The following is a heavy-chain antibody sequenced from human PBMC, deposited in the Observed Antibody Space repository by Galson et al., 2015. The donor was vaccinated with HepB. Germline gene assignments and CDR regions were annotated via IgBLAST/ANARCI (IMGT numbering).Heavy chain of an antibody. J-gene: IGHJ4*02. CDR3: VRGTYGSGSYVDY. Sequence: SLRLSCAASGFTFSSYAMHWVRQAPGKGLEYVSAISSNGGSTYYADSVKGRFTISRDNSKNTLYLQMSSLRAEDTAVYYCVRGTYGSGSYVDYWGQGTLVTVSS. CDR1: GFTFSSYA. D-gene: IGHD3-10*01. V-gene: IGHV3-64D*06. CDR2: ISSNGGST.